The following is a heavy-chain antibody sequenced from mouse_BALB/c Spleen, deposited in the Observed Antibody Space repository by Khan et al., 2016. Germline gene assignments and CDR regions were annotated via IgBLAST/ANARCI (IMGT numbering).Heavy chain of an antibody. J-gene: IGHJ2*01. Sequence: QVQLKQSGAELARPGASVKMSCKASGYTFTIYSMHWVKQRPGQGLEWIGYINPSSGYTNYNQKFQDKATLTADKSSSTAYMQLSSLTSEDSAVYYCARSRRMGVNYLFDYWGQGTTLTVSS. CDR1: GYTFTIYS. CDR3: ARSRRMGVNYLFDY. CDR2: INPSSGYT. D-gene: IGHD2-1*01. V-gene: IGHV1-4*01.